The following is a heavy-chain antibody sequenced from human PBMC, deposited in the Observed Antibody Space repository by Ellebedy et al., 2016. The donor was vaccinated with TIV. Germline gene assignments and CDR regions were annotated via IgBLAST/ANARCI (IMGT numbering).Heavy chain of an antibody. D-gene: IGHD4-17*01. J-gene: IGHJ3*01. CDR2: ISHDGSNK. V-gene: IGHV3-30*03. Sequence: GGSLRLSCAASGFTFGSVGMHWVRQAPGKGLEWVAVISHDGSNKYYADSVRGRFTISRDNSKNTLYLQMNSLRAEDAAVYFCASDGSYGDYRSPTHALTFWGQGTMVTVSP. CDR1: GFTFGSVG. CDR3: ASDGSYGDYRSPTHALTF.